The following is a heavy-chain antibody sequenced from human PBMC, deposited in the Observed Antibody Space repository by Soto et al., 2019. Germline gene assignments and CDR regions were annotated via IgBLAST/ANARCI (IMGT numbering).Heavy chain of an antibody. CDR2: IYYSGST. J-gene: IGHJ6*01. Sequence: PSETLSLTCTVSGGSISSYYWSWIRQPPGKGLEWIGYIYYSGSTNYNPSLKSRVTISVDTSKNQFSLKLSSVTAADTAVYYCARDSGCSGGSCYLAHDSYYYYGMD. D-gene: IGHD2-15*01. CDR1: GGSISSYY. CDR3: ARDSGCSGGSCYLAHDSYYYYGMD. V-gene: IGHV4-59*01.